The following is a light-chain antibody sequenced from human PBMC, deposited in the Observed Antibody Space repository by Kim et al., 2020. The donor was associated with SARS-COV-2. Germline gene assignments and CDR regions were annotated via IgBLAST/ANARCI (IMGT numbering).Light chain of an antibody. CDR2: GTT. Sequence: QRVTITYTGASSNFGARFEVPCYRQVPAAAPKLLIFGTTNRPSGVPDRFSASKSGTSASLAITGLQADDEAHYYCQSYDSSLGGSVFGGGTQLTVL. J-gene: IGLJ3*02. CDR3: QSYDSSLGGSV. V-gene: IGLV1-40*01. CDR1: SSNFGARFE.